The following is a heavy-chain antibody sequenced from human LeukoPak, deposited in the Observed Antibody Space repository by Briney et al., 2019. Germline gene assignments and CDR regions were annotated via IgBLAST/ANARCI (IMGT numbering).Heavy chain of an antibody. V-gene: IGHV3-48*03. Sequence: QAGGSLRLSCAASGFTFSSYEMNWVRQAPGKGLEWVSYISSSGSTIYYADSVKGRFTISRDNAKNSLYLQMNSLRAEDTAVYYCARDLRLAYCGGDCYSSVFDYWAREPWSPSPQ. CDR2: ISSSGSTI. CDR1: GFTFSSYE. CDR3: ARDLRLAYCGGDCYSSVFDY. J-gene: IGHJ4*02. D-gene: IGHD2-21*02.